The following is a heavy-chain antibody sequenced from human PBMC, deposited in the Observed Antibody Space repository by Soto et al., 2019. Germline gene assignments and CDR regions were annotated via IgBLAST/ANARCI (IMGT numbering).Heavy chain of an antibody. D-gene: IGHD3-9*01. J-gene: IGHJ6*02. V-gene: IGHV3-30*03. CDR1: GFTFSSYS. CDR2: ISYDGTDE. CDR3: ATCPDILTGHSTPYYYGMDV. Sequence: GGSLRLSCAASGFTFSSYSMNWVRQAPGKGLEWVAMISYDGTDEYYADSVKGRFTISRDNSKNAVYLQMNSLRAEDTAVYYCATCPDILTGHSTPYYYGMDVWGQGTTVTVSS.